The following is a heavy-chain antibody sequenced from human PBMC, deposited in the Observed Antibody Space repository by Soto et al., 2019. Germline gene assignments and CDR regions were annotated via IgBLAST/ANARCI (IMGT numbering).Heavy chain of an antibody. Sequence: EVQLLESGGGLVQPGGSLRLSCAASGFTFSTYAMNWVRQAPGKALEWVSVISGSGGSTSDADSVRSRFTISSDNSKNTLCLQMNPLRVEGTALDYCAKEPMAMYESSGYSSLYYVDFGGQGTAVTV. CDR1: GFTFSTYA. D-gene: IGHD3-22*01. V-gene: IGHV3-23*01. CDR3: AKEPMAMYESSGYSSLYYVDF. CDR2: ISGSGGST. J-gene: IGHJ4*02.